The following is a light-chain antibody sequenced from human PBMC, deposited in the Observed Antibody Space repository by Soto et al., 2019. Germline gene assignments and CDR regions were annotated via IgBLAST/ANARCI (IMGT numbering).Light chain of an antibody. CDR1: QIVSSSS. Sequence: EIVLNQSPGTLSLSPGERATLSCRASQIVSSSSLAWYQQKRGQAPRLLIHDASSRATGIPDRFSGSGSGTDFTLTISRLEPEDFAVYYCQQYGGSPRTFGQGTKVDIK. V-gene: IGKV3-20*01. CDR2: DAS. J-gene: IGKJ1*01. CDR3: QQYGGSPRT.